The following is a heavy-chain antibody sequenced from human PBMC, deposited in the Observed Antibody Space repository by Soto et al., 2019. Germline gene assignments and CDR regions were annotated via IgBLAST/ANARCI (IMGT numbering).Heavy chain of an antibody. V-gene: IGHV3-33*01. Sequence: GGSLRLSCAASGFTFSSYGMHWVRQAPGKGLEWVAVIWYDGSNKYYADSVKGRFTISRDNSKNTLYLQMNSLRAEDTAVYYCARERRSVTTSPFFDYWGQGTLVTVSS. CDR3: ARERRSVTTSPFFDY. CDR1: GFTFSSYG. D-gene: IGHD4-17*01. J-gene: IGHJ4*02. CDR2: IWYDGSNK.